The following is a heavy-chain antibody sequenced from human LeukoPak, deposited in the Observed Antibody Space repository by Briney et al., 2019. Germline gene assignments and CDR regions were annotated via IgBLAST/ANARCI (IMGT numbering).Heavy chain of an antibody. CDR3: ARHVRGSSSWYVGRGYYFDY. Sequence: GSLRLSCAASGFTFSSYSMNWVRQAPGKGLEWIGEINHSGSTNYNPSLKSRVTISVDTSKNQFSLKLSSVTAADTAVYYCARHVRGSSSWYVGRGYYFDYWGQGTLVTVSS. D-gene: IGHD6-13*01. CDR1: GFTFSSYS. CDR2: INHSGST. V-gene: IGHV4-34*01. J-gene: IGHJ4*02.